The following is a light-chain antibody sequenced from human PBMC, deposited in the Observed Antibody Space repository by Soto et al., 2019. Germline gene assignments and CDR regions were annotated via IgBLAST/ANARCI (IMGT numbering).Light chain of an antibody. J-gene: IGKJ5*01. V-gene: IGKV3-11*01. CDR2: DAS. Sequence: EIVLTQSPAALSLSPGERATLSCRASQSVSSHLAWFQQRPGQAPRLLIYDASIRATGVPARFSGSGSGTDFTLTISRSEPGDFALYYCQQRSNSITFGQGTRLEIK. CDR3: QQRSNSIT. CDR1: QSVSSH.